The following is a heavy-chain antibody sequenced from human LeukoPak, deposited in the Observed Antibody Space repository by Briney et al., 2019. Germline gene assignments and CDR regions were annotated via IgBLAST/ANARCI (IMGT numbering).Heavy chain of an antibody. Sequence: ASVKVSCKASGFTFTSSAVQWVRQARGQRLEWIGWIVVGSGNTNYAQKFQERVTITRDMSTSTAYMELSSLRSEDTAVYYCARGTYYYGSGSLNWFDPWGQGTLVTVSS. CDR3: ARGTYYYGSGSLNWFDP. J-gene: IGHJ5*02. D-gene: IGHD3-10*01. CDR2: IVVGSGNT. CDR1: GFTFTSSA. V-gene: IGHV1-58*01.